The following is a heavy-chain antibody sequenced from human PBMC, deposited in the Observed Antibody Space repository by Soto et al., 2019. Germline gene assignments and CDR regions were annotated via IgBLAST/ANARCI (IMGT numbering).Heavy chain of an antibody. CDR2: IYYSGST. Sequence: SETLSLTCTVSGGSISSYYWSWIRQPPGKGLEWIGYIYYSGSTNYNPSLKSRVTISVDTSKNQFSLKLSSVTAADTAVYYCASTIGYSSGWEFDPWGQGTLVTVSS. J-gene: IGHJ5*02. CDR3: ASTIGYSSGWEFDP. V-gene: IGHV4-59*01. CDR1: GGSISSYY. D-gene: IGHD6-19*01.